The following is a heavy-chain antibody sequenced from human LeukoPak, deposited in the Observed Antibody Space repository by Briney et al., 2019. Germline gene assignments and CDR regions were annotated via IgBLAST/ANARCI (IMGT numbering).Heavy chain of an antibody. J-gene: IGHJ4*02. D-gene: IGHD6-19*01. CDR3: ARGSGWFFDT. CDR2: IGYDGKYK. CDR1: GFTFSNYA. V-gene: IGHV3-30*04. Sequence: PGGSLRLSCAASGFTFSNYAMPWVRQAPGKGLEWVAVIGYDGKYKHYADFVKGRFSISRDRSKTTVDLEMSSLRTDDTAVYYCARGSGWFFDTWGQGTLVTVSS.